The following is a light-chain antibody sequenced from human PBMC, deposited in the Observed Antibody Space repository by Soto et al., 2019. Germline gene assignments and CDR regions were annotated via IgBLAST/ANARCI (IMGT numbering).Light chain of an antibody. J-gene: IGKJ4*01. V-gene: IGKV1-5*03. CDR3: QQYKSFSLT. CDR2: KTS. Sequence: DIQMTQSPSTLSASVGDRVTTTCRASQSISNWLAWYQQKPGKAPKLLIYKTSNLDSGVPSRFSGSGSGTEFSLTISSLQPDDFATYYCQQYKSFSLTFGGGTRVEVK. CDR1: QSISNW.